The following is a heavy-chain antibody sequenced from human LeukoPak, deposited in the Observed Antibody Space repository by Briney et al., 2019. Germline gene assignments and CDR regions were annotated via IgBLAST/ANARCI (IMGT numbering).Heavy chain of an antibody. CDR1: GGSVSSGSYY. CDR2: IYSSGST. CDR3: ARDDRDGYNSVYDY. J-gene: IGHJ4*02. V-gene: IGHV4-61*02. D-gene: IGHD5-24*01. Sequence: SQTLSLTCTVSGGSVSSGSYYWTWIRQPAGKGLEWIGRIYSSGSTNYNPSLKSRVTMSLDTSKNQFSLKLSSVTAADTAVYYCARDDRDGYNSVYDYWGQRTLVTVSS.